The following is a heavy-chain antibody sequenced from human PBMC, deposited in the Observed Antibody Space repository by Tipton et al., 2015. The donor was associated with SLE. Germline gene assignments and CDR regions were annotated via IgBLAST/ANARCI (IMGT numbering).Heavy chain of an antibody. CDR1: GGSFSGYY. CDR3: AKEGSAMGFDS. V-gene: IGHV4-34*01. J-gene: IGHJ4*02. Sequence: TLSLTCAVYGGSFSGYYWSWIRQPPGKGLEWIGEINHSGSTNYNPSLKSRVTISVDTSKNQFSLSLTSVTAADTALYYCAKEGSAMGFDSWGQGTLVTVTS. CDR2: INHSGST. D-gene: IGHD3-10*01.